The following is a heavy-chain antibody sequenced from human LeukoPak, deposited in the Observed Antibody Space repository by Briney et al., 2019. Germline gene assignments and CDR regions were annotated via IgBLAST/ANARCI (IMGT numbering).Heavy chain of an antibody. CDR2: MNPNSGNT. Sequence: ASVKVSCKASGYTFTGYYMHWVRQAPGQGLEWMGWMNPNSGNTGYAQKFQGRVTMTRNTSISTAYMELSSLRSEDTAVYYCARTYYYGSGSYYYYYYMDVWGKGTTVTISS. J-gene: IGHJ6*03. CDR1: GYTFTGYY. CDR3: ARTYYYGSGSYYYYYYMDV. D-gene: IGHD3-10*01. V-gene: IGHV1-8*02.